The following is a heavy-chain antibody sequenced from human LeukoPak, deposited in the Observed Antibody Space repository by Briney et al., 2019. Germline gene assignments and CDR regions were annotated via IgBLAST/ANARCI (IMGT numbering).Heavy chain of an antibody. CDR2: INSNSGGT. CDR1: GYTFIGYY. D-gene: IGHD3-3*01. V-gene: IGHV1-2*02. Sequence: ASVKLSCKASGYTFIGYYIHWVRQAPGQGLEWMGWINSNSGGTNYAQKFQGRVTMTRDTSISTVYMELSRLKSDDTAVYYCARESDDDYVDYWGQGTLVTVSS. J-gene: IGHJ4*02. CDR3: ARESDDDYVDY.